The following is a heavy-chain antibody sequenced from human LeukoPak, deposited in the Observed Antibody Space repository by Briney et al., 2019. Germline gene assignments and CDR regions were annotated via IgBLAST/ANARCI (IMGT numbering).Heavy chain of an antibody. CDR3: ARDNSIFSGVFDY. V-gene: IGHV4-4*07. J-gene: IGHJ4*02. Sequence: SETLSLTCTVTDGSISTYSWSWIRQPAGKGLEWIGRIYFSGSTSYNPSLKSRVTMSVDTSRDHFSLNLGSVTAADTAVYYCARDNSIFSGVFDYWGLGTLVTVSS. D-gene: IGHD3-9*01. CDR2: IYFSGST. CDR1: DGSISTYS.